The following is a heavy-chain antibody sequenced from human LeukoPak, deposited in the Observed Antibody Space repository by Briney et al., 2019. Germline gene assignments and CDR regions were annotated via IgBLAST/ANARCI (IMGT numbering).Heavy chain of an antibody. D-gene: IGHD6-19*01. CDR3: ARDSQLYSSGWYPN. J-gene: IGHJ4*02. V-gene: IGHV3-20*04. CDR1: GFTFDDYG. Sequence: GGSLRLSCAASGFTFDDYGMSWVRQAPGKGLEWVSGINWNGGSTGYADSVKGRFTISRDNAKNSLYLQMNSLRAEDTALYYCARDSQLYSSGWYPNWGQGTLVTVSS. CDR2: INWNGGST.